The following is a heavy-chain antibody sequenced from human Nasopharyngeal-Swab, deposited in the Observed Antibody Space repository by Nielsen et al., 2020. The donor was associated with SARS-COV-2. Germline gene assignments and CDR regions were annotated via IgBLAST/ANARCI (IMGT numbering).Heavy chain of an antibody. V-gene: IGHV1-46*01. CDR3: ARGYNYACLY. Sequence: ASVKVSYKASGYTFTNHFIHWVRQAPGQGLEWMGMINPSGSNTGYAQKFRDRVTVTRDTSTSTVYMELRSLTSEDTAAYYCARGYNYACLYWGQGTLVTVSS. J-gene: IGHJ4*02. CDR1: GYTFTNHF. CDR2: INPSGSNT. D-gene: IGHD5-18*01.